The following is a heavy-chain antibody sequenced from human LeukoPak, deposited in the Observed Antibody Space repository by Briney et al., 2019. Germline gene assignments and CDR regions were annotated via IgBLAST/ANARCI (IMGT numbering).Heavy chain of an antibody. V-gene: IGHV3-15*01. J-gene: IGHJ3*01. CDR2: ITSKTDGGTT. D-gene: IGHD3-9*01. Sequence: GGSLRLSCAASGFTLSSYWMSWVRQAPGKGLEWVGRITSKTDGGTTDYVAPVKGRFTISRDDAKNTLYLQMNSLKTDDTAVYYCTTDLRYFDRTGFAFDVWGQGTLVTVSS. CDR1: GFTLSSYW. CDR3: TTDLRYFDRTGFAFDV.